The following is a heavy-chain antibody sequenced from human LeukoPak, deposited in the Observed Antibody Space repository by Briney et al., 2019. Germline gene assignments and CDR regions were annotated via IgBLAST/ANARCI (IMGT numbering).Heavy chain of an antibody. D-gene: IGHD6-19*01. CDR3: TTAPLYSSGWYSPGYFDY. CDR2: IKSKTDGGTT. V-gene: IGHV3-15*01. Sequence: GGSLRLSCAASGFTFSSYWMSWVRQAPGKGLEWVGRIKSKTDGGTTGYAAPVKGRFTISRDDSKNTLYLQMNSLKTEDTAVYYCTTAPLYSSGWYSPGYFDYWGQGTLVTVSS. CDR1: GFTFSSYW. J-gene: IGHJ4*02.